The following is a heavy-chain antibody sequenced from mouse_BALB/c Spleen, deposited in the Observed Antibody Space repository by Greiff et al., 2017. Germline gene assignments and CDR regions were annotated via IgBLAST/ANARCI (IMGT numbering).Heavy chain of an antibody. CDR3: ALYDYDGPYAMDY. D-gene: IGHD2-4*01. V-gene: IGHV1-82*01. CDR2: IYPGDGDT. CDR1: GYAFSSSW. Sequence: VQLQQSGPELVKPGASVKISCKASGYAFSSSWMNWVKQRPGQGLEWIGRIYPGDGDTNYNGKFKGKATLTADKSSSTAYMQLSSLTSVDSAVYFCALYDYDGPYAMDYWGQGTSVTVSS. J-gene: IGHJ4*01.